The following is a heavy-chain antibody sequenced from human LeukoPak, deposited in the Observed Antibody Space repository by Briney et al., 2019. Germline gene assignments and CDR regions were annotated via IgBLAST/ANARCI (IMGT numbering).Heavy chain of an antibody. CDR1: GGSFSGYC. CDR3: ARGRADYYDSSGPFDY. D-gene: IGHD3-22*01. V-gene: IGHV4-34*01. CDR2: INHSGST. Sequence: SETLSLTCAVYGGSFSGYCWSWIRQPPGKGLEWIGEINHSGSTNYNPSLKSRVTISVDTSKNQFSLKLSSVTAADTAVYYCARGRADYYDSSGPFDYWGQGTLVTVSS. J-gene: IGHJ4*02.